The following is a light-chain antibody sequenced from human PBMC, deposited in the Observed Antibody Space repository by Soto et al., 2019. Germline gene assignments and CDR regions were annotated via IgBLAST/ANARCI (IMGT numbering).Light chain of an antibody. V-gene: IGKV3-20*01. Sequence: EFVLTQYPGTRSLSPGERATLSCRASQSLTNSFIAWYQQKPGQAPRLLIYDTSSRASGIPDRFSGSVSGTDGTITISRLEKEDGSVFDCQQYGTSEIIFGQGTRLEIK. CDR2: DTS. CDR3: QQYGTSEII. J-gene: IGKJ5*01. CDR1: QSLTNSF.